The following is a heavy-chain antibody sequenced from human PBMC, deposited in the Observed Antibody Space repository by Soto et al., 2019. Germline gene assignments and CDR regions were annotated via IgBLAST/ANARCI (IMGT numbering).Heavy chain of an antibody. CDR3: ARDSGRLLVY. CDR2: INAGNGDT. J-gene: IGHJ4*02. CDR1: GYTFISNA. Sequence: APVKVSCKTVGYTFISNARHWLRQAPEKRLEWMGWINAGNGDTKYSQKFRGRITITRDTSAGTAYMEVSSLRFEYTAVYYCARDSGRLLVYWGQGTLVTVS. V-gene: IGHV1-3*01. D-gene: IGHD6-13*01.